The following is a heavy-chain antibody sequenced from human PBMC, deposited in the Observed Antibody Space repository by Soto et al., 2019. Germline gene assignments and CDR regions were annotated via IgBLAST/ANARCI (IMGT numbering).Heavy chain of an antibody. CDR3: ARDFFGVVRDYYGMDV. V-gene: IGHV4-34*01. CDR2: INHSGST. J-gene: IGHJ6*02. Sequence: SETLSLTCAVYGGSFSGYYWSWIRQPPGKGLEWIGEINHSGSTNYNPSLKSRVTISVDTSKNQFSLKLSSVTAADTAVYYCARDFFGVVRDYYGMDVSGQGTTVTVSS. CDR1: GGSFSGYY. D-gene: IGHD3-3*01.